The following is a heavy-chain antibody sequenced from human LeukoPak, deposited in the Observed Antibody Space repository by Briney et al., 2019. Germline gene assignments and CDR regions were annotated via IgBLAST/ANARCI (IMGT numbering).Heavy chain of an antibody. J-gene: IGHJ3*02. V-gene: IGHV4-34*01. D-gene: IGHD3-10*01. CDR3: AKSNGYGLVDI. CDR2: INHSGST. CDR1: GGSFSGYY. Sequence: PSETLSLTCAVYGGSFSGYYWSWIRQPPGKGLEWIGEINHSGSTNYNPSLKSRVTISLDTSRNQFSLNLNSVTAADTAVYYCAKSNGYGLVDIWGQGTMVTVSS.